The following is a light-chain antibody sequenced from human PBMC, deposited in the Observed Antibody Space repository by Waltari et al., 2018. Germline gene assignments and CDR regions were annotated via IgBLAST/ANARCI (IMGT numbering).Light chain of an antibody. CDR3: AAWDDSLSGPV. J-gene: IGLJ2*01. CDR2: SKK. CDR1: SSNIGSNY. Sequence: QSVLTQPPSASGTPGQRVTISCSGTSSNIGSNYVYWYQQLPGTAPKLLIYSKKRRPYGGPDRCAGSKSGTSASLAISGRRCEDEADYYCAAWDDSLSGPVCGGGTKLTVL. V-gene: IGLV1-47*01.